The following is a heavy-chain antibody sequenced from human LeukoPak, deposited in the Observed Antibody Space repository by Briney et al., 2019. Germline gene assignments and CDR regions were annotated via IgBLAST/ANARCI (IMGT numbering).Heavy chain of an antibody. CDR2: IYHSGST. Sequence: PSETLSLTCAVSGDSIINSHWWSWVRQPPGEGLEWIGEIYHSGSTNYNPSLKSRLTIFVDNSNNQYSLRLSSVTVADTAVYYCASARWDYWGQGILVTVSS. CDR3: ASARWDY. D-gene: IGHD4-23*01. CDR1: GDSIINSHW. J-gene: IGHJ4*02. V-gene: IGHV4-4*02.